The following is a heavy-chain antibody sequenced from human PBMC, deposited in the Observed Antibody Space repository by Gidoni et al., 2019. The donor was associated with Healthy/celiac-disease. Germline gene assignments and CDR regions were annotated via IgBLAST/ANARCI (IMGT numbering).Heavy chain of an antibody. V-gene: IGHV3-15*01. Sequence: VKGRFTISRDDSKNTLYLQMNSLKTEDTAVYYCTTDQARELLSDGMDVWGQGTTVTVSS. CDR3: TTDQARELLSDGMDV. D-gene: IGHD1-26*01. J-gene: IGHJ6*02.